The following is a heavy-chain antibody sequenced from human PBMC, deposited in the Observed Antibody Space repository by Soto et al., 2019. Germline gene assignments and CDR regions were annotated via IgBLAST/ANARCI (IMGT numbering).Heavy chain of an antibody. Sequence: SETLSLTCTVSGGSMCITVYSGAWIRKPPGKGLEWIGSIYYSGSTYYNPSLKSRVTISVDTSKNQFSLKLSSVTAADTAVYYCARHNDYYGSGSYSYYYYGMDVWGQGTTVTVSS. D-gene: IGHD3-10*01. CDR3: ARHNDYYGSGSYSYYYYGMDV. J-gene: IGHJ6*02. CDR2: IYYSGST. CDR1: GGSMCITVYS. V-gene: IGHV4-39*01.